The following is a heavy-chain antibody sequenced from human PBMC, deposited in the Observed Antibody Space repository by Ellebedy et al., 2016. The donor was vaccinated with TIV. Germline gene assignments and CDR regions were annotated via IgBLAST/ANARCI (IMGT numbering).Heavy chain of an antibody. J-gene: IGHJ5*02. CDR1: GFTFSSYA. V-gene: IGHV3-23*01. D-gene: IGHD4-17*01. CDR3: ARDPNYGDYGWFDP. Sequence: GGSLRLSXAASGFTFSSYAMSWVRQAPGKGLEWVSAISGSGGSTYYADSVKGRFTISRDNSKNTLYLQMNSLRTEDTAVYYCARDPNYGDYGWFDPWGQGTLVTVSS. CDR2: ISGSGGST.